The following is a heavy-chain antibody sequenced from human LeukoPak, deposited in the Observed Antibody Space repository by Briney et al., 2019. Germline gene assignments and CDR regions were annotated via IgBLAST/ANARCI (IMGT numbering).Heavy chain of an antibody. V-gene: IGHV1-2*06. CDR2: INPNSGGT. D-gene: IGHD4-17*01. Sequence: ASVKVSCKASGYTFTGYYMHWGRQAPGQGLEWMGRINPNSGGTNYAQKFQGRVTMTRDTSISTAYMELSRLRSDDTAVYYCARGHTVTTSDIDYWGQGTLVTVSS. J-gene: IGHJ4*02. CDR1: GYTFTGYY. CDR3: ARGHTVTTSDIDY.